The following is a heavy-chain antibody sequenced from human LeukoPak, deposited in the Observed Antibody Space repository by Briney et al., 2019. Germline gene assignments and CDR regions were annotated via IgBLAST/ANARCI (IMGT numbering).Heavy chain of an antibody. CDR1: GYTFTSYG. CDR3: ARVEHYDFWSGYMYCFDY. J-gene: IGHJ4*02. Sequence: GASVKVSCKASGYTFTSYGISWVRQAPGQGLEWMGWISAYNGNTNYAQKLQGRVTMTTDTSTSTAYMELRSLRSDDTAVYYCARVEHYDFWSGYMYCFDYWGQGTLVTVSS. CDR2: ISAYNGNT. D-gene: IGHD3-3*01. V-gene: IGHV1-18*01.